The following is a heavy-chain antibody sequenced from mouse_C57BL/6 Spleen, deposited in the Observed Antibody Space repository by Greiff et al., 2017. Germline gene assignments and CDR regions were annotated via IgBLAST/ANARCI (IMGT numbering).Heavy chain of an antibody. D-gene: IGHD1-1*01. CDR3: ARKGAYGSSYYFDY. J-gene: IGHJ2*01. CDR2: IDPSDSYT. V-gene: IGHV1-69*01. CDR1: GYTFTSYW. Sequence: VQLQQPGAELVMPGASVKLYCKASGYTFTSYWMHWVKQRPGQGLEWIGEIDPSDSYTNYNQKFKGKSTLTVDKSSSTAYMQLSSLTSEDSAVYYCARKGAYGSSYYFDYWGQGTTLTVSS.